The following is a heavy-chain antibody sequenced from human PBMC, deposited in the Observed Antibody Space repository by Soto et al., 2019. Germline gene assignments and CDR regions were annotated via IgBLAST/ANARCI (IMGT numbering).Heavy chain of an antibody. CDR2: IYPGDSDT. CDR3: ARLKPAAHWAAIFDS. D-gene: IGHD2-2*01. Sequence: GESLKISCQGSGYKFSNYWLGWVRQRPGKGLEWMGLIYPGDSDTKYNPSFQGQVTISADKSIGTAYLQWGSLRPSDSAIYYCARLKPAAHWAAIFDSWGLGTLVTVSS. CDR1: GYKFSNYW. J-gene: IGHJ4*02. V-gene: IGHV5-51*01.